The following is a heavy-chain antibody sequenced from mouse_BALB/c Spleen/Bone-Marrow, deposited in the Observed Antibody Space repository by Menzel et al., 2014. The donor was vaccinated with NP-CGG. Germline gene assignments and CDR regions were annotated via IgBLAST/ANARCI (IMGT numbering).Heavy chain of an antibody. CDR3: AREGKYPLAMDY. V-gene: IGHV1-87*01. D-gene: IGHD2-1*01. CDR1: GYNFNNYW. CDR2: IYPGDGDT. J-gene: IGHJ4*01. Sequence: QVQLQQSGAELARPGASVKLSCKASGYNFNNYWMQWIKQRPGQGLEWIGAIYPGDGDTRYTQKFKGKATLTADKSSSTAYMQLSSLASEDSAVYYCAREGKYPLAMDYWGQGTSVTVSS.